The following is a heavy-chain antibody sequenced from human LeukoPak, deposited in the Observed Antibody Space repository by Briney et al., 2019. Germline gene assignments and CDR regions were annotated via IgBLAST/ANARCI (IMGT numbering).Heavy chain of an antibody. V-gene: IGHV3-64*01. D-gene: IGHD2-2*01. CDR2: IGSNGITT. CDR1: GSTFSSYA. CDR3: TREGDIVVVPAALDAFDI. Sequence: GGSLRLSCAASGSTFSSYALHWVRQAPGKGLEYVSAIGSNGITTYYANSVKGRFTISRDNSKNTVYLQMVSLRAEDMAVYYCTREGDIVVVPAALDAFDIWGQGTMVTVSS. J-gene: IGHJ3*02.